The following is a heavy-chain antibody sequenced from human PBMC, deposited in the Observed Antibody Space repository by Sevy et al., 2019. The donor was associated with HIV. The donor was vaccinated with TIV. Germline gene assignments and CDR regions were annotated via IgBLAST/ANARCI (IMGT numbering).Heavy chain of an antibody. D-gene: IGHD2-15*01. CDR2: IIPIFGTA. Sequence: ASVKVSCKASGGTFSSYAISWVRQAPGQGLEWMGGIIPIFGTANYAQKFQGRVTITADKSTSTAYMELSSLRSEDTAVCYCARGGCSGGSCYSPRYYYMDVWGKGTTVTVSS. J-gene: IGHJ6*03. CDR3: ARGGCSGGSCYSPRYYYMDV. CDR1: GGTFSSYA. V-gene: IGHV1-69*06.